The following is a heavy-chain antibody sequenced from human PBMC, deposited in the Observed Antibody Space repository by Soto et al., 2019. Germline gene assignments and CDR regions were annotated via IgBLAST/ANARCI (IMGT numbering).Heavy chain of an antibody. CDR3: AFGTDYFHY. CDR1: GYTFTNYA. V-gene: IGHV1-3*01. J-gene: IGHJ1*01. Sequence: ASVKVSCKASGYTFTNYAMHWVRQAPGQRPEWMGWIHAGDGNSKLSQNFQGRLSITRDTSANTAYMELSSLRSEDTAVYYCAFGTDYFHYWGPGTLVTVSS. D-gene: IGHD3-16*01. CDR2: IHAGDGNS.